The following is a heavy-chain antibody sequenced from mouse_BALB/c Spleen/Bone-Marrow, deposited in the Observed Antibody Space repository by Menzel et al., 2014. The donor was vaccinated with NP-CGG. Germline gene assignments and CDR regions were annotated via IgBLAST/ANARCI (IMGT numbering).Heavy chain of an antibody. V-gene: IGHV1-67*01. Sequence: QVQLQQSGPELVRPGVSVKISCKGSGYTFTDYAMHWVKQSHAKSLEWIGVISTYSANTNYNQKFKGKATMTVDKSSSTAYMELARLTSEDSAIYYCARRGTGTSPFDYWGQGTTLTVSS. D-gene: IGHD4-1*01. J-gene: IGHJ2*01. CDR1: GYTFTDYA. CDR3: ARRGTGTSPFDY. CDR2: ISTYSANT.